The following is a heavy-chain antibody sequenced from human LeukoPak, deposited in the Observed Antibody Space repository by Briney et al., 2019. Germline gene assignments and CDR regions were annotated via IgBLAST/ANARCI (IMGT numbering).Heavy chain of an antibody. Sequence: PSETLSLTCTVSGGSISSYYWSWIRQPPGKGLEWIGYIYYSGSTNYNPSLKSRVTISVDTSKNQFSLKVTSVTAADTAVYYCARDSGPRFDYWGQGTLVTVSS. CDR3: ARDSGPRFDY. D-gene: IGHD6-19*01. CDR2: IYYSGST. V-gene: IGHV4-59*01. J-gene: IGHJ4*02. CDR1: GGSISSYY.